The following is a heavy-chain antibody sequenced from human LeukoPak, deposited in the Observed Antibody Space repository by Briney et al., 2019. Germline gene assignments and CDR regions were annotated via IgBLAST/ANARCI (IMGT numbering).Heavy chain of an antibody. D-gene: IGHD3-22*01. Sequence: SGGSLRLSCAASGFTFSSYSMNCVRQAPGKGLEWVSYISSSSSTIYYADSVKGRFTVSRDNAKHSLYLQMNRLRAEDTAVYYCAGDISPSGGYYFDYWGQGALVTVSS. CDR2: ISSSSSTI. CDR3: AGDISPSGGYYFDY. CDR1: GFTFSSYS. V-gene: IGHV3-48*04. J-gene: IGHJ4*02.